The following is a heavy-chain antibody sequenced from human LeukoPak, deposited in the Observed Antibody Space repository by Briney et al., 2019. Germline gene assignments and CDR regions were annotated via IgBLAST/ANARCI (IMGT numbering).Heavy chain of an antibody. CDR3: ARSGVDTYGLQASGDFDY. V-gene: IGHV1-2*06. CDR1: GYTFTGYY. D-gene: IGHD5-18*01. CDR2: ISPNSGDT. J-gene: IGHJ4*02. Sequence: ASVKVSCKASGYTFTGYYVHWVRQAPGQGLEWMGRISPNSGDTNYAQKFQGRVTMTRDTSSSTAYMELSRLRSDDMAVYYCARSGVDTYGLQASGDFDYWGQGILVTVSS.